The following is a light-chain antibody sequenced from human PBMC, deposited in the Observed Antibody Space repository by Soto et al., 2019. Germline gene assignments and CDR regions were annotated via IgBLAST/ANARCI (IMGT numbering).Light chain of an antibody. V-gene: IGLV1-40*01. Sequence: QSALTQPPSVSGAPGQTVTISCTGSSSNIGAGYDVHWYQQLPGPAPNLLIYGNSNRPSGVPDRFSGSKSGTSASLATTGLQAEEEADDYCQSYDSSRSAVVFGGGTKLTVL. CDR2: GNS. CDR1: SSNIGAGYD. CDR3: QSYDSSRSAVV. J-gene: IGLJ2*01.